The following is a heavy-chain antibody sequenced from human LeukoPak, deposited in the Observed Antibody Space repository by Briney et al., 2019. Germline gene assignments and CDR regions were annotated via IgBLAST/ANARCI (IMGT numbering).Heavy chain of an antibody. Sequence: GGSLRLSCAASGFTFSSYAMHWVRQAPGKGLEWVAVISYDGSNKYYADSVKGRFTISRDNSKNTLYLQMNSLRAEDTAVYYCARKRQVDCSSTSCEGAFDIWGQGTMVTVSS. CDR3: ARKRQVDCSSTSCEGAFDI. D-gene: IGHD2-2*01. CDR1: GFTFSSYA. J-gene: IGHJ3*02. V-gene: IGHV3-30-3*01. CDR2: ISYDGSNK.